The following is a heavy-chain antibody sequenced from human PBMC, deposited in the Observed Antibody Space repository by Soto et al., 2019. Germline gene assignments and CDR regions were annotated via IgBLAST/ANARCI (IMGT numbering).Heavy chain of an antibody. V-gene: IGHV4-4*02. D-gene: IGHD3-3*01. J-gene: IGHJ5*02. Sequence: PSETLSLTCAVSGASVTTTIWWTWIRQSPGRGLEWIGEIFPTGDTKYNPSLQSRVAISIDKSKNQFSLSLRSLTAADTAVYYCATRIKLFGVSYFDPWGQGTVVTVSS. CDR2: IFPTGDT. CDR3: ATRIKLFGVSYFDP. CDR1: GASVTTTIW.